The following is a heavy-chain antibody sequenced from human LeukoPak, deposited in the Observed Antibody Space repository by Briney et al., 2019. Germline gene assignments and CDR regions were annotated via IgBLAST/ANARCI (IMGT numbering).Heavy chain of an antibody. J-gene: IGHJ4*02. Sequence: SETLSLTCTVSGGSISSSSYYWGWIRQPTGKGLEWFGSIYYSGSTYSNPSLNSPVPISVDTSKNQFSLRLSSVTAADTAVYYCAGPGNQYDVWSGYYPFDYWGQGTLVTVSS. D-gene: IGHD3-3*01. V-gene: IGHV4-39*01. CDR2: IYYSGST. CDR3: AGPGNQYDVWSGYYPFDY. CDR1: GGSISSSSYY.